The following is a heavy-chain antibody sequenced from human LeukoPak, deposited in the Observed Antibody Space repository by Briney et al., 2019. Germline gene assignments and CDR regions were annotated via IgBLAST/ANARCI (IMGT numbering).Heavy chain of an antibody. CDR3: ARAQGSYYHYYMDV. J-gene: IGHJ6*03. V-gene: IGHV1-69*06. CDR1: GGTFSSYA. D-gene: IGHD1-26*01. Sequence: PVASVKVSCKASGGTFSSYAISWVRQAPGQGLEWMGGIIPIFGTANYAQKFQGRVTITADKSTSTAYMELSSLRSEDTAVYYCARAQGSYYHYYMDVWGKGTTVTVSS. CDR2: IIPIFGTA.